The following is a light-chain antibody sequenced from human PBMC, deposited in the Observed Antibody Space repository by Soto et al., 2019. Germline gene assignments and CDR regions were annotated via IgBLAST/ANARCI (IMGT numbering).Light chain of an antibody. CDR2: DAS. CDR3: QHRSTWPRA. CDR1: QSVGIY. Sequence: EIVLTQSPATLSLSPGERATLSCRASQSVGIYLGWYQQRPGQAPRLLIYDASTRAAGIPARFSGSGSGTDFTLTINSLEPEDFAVYYCQHRSTWPRAFGQGTRLEI. J-gene: IGKJ5*01. V-gene: IGKV3-11*01.